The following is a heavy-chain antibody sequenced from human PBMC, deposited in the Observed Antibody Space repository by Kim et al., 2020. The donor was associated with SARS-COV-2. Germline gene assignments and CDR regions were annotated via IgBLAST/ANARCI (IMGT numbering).Heavy chain of an antibody. CDR1: GFTFSTYA. J-gene: IGHJ4*02. CDR3: ARRGRGSVVVVARLDY. Sequence: GGSLRLSCAASGFTFSTYAMSWVRQAPGKGLEWVSSLSGSGGNTYYADSVKGRFTISRDNSKNTLYLQMNSLRAEDTAVYYCARRGRGSVVVVARLDYWGQGTLVTVSS. V-gene: IGHV3-23*01. CDR2: LSGSGGNT. D-gene: IGHD2-15*01.